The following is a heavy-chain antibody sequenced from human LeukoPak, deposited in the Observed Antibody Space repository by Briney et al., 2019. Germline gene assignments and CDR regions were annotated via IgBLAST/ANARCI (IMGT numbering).Heavy chain of an antibody. J-gene: IGHJ4*02. V-gene: IGHV4-39*01. Sequence: SETLSLTCTVSGASISSSSYYWGWLRQPPGKGLEWIGSIYYSGSTYYNPSLKSRVTISVDTSRNQFSLKLSSVTAADTAVYYCARRRGYSSLGFDYWGQGTLVTVSS. CDR3: ARRRGYSSLGFDY. CDR2: IYYSGST. D-gene: IGHD6-13*01. CDR1: GASISSSSYY.